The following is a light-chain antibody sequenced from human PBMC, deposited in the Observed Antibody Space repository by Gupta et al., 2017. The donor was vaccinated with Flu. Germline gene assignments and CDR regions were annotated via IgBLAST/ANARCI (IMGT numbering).Light chain of an antibody. CDR1: QSVDSN. Sequence: EIVMTLFPATLSVSPGERATLSCRASQSVDSNLAWYQQKFGQAPRLLIYGASTRATDIPARFSGSGSGTEFTLTISSLQSEDFAVYYCQQYNNWPWTFGQGTKVEIK. V-gene: IGKV3-15*01. CDR2: GAS. CDR3: QQYNNWPWT. J-gene: IGKJ1*01.